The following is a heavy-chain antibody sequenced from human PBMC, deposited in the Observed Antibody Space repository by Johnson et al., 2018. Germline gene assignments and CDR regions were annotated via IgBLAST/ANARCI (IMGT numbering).Heavy chain of an antibody. V-gene: IGHV3-73*02. CDR1: GFTFSGSA. J-gene: IGHJ6*02. CDR2: IRSNANSYAA. CDR3: TSRTLSTMKKDV. Sequence: VQLQESGGGLVQPGGSLKLSCAASGFTFSGSAMHWVRQASGKGLAWVGRIRSNANSYAAAYAAAVKGRFTIPRDDSKKTAYLQMNRLKPEDTAVYYCTSRTLSTMKKDVWGQGTTVTVSS. D-gene: IGHD1-14*01.